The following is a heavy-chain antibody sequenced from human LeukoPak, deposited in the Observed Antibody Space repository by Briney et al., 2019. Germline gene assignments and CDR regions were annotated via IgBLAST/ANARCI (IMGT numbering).Heavy chain of an antibody. V-gene: IGHV1-2*02. CDR2: INPNSGGT. D-gene: IGHD1-14*01. J-gene: IGHJ4*02. CDR3: ARDAPESREAVLNLFDY. Sequence: ASVKVSCKASGYTFTGYYMHWVRQAPGQGLEWMGWINPNSGGTNYAQKFQGRVTMTRDTSISTAYMELSRLRSDDTAVYYCARDAPESREAVLNLFDYWGQGTLVTVSS. CDR1: GYTFTGYY.